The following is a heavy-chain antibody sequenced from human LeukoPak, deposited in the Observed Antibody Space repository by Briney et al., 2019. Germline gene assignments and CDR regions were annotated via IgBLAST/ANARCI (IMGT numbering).Heavy chain of an antibody. CDR1: GGSISSYY. CDR3: AKGYCSGGGCYAYSFDY. V-gene: IGHV4-59*01. D-gene: IGHD2-15*01. J-gene: IGHJ4*02. Sequence: SETLSLTCTVSGGSISSYYWSWIRQPPGKGLEWIGYIHYSGSTNYNPSLKSRVTISVDTSKNQFSLKLSSVTAADTAVYYCAKGYCSGGGCYAYSFDYWGQGTLVTVSS. CDR2: IHYSGST.